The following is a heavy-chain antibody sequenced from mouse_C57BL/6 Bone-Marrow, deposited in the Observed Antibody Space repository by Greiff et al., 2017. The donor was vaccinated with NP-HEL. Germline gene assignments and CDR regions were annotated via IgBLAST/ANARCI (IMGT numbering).Heavy chain of an antibody. D-gene: IGHD2-3*01. V-gene: IGHV12-3*01. CDR1: GFPITSGYY. J-gene: IGHJ1*03. CDR2: ITHSGDT. CDR3: AGDYDGYWYFDV. Sequence: VQLQESGPGLVKPSQSLFLTCSITGFPITSGYYWIWIRQSPVKPLEWMGYITHSGDTFYNPSLQSPISITRATSKNQFFLQLNSVTTEDTAMYYCAGDYDGYWYFDVWGTGTTVTVSS.